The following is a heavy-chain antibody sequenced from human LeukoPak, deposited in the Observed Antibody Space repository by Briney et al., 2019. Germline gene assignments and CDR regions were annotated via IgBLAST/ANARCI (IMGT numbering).Heavy chain of an antibody. CDR3: ARAYDSSGYYPFDFDY. Sequence: GGSLRLSRAASGFTFSSYWMSWVRQAPGKGLEWVANIKQDGSEKYYVDSVKGRFTISRDNAKNSLYLQMNSLRAEDTAVYYCARAYDSSGYYPFDFDYWGQGTLVTVSS. CDR2: IKQDGSEK. CDR1: GFTFSSYW. D-gene: IGHD3-22*01. J-gene: IGHJ4*02. V-gene: IGHV3-7*01.